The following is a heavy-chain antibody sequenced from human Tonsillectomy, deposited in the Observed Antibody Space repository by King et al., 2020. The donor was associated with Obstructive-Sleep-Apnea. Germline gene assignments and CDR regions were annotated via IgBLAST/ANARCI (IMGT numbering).Heavy chain of an antibody. Sequence: VQLVESGAEVKKPGASVTVSCEASGYTFIAHYIHWGRQAPGQGLEWMGWINPISGDTNSTQKFKDRVTMTRDTSISTVYLEVSRLTSDDTAVYFCARELGYYFDSWGRGTLVTVSS. V-gene: IGHV1-2*02. D-gene: IGHD3-3*02. CDR2: INPISGDT. CDR1: GYTFIAHY. CDR3: ARELGYYFDS. J-gene: IGHJ4*02.